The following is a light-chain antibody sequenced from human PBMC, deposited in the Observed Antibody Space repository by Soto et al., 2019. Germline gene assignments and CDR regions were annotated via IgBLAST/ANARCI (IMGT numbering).Light chain of an antibody. CDR3: QQRSNWPPGVT. J-gene: IGKJ3*01. Sequence: EVVLTQSPATLSLSPGERATLSCTASQSVTTYLAWYQQKPGQAPRLLIYDASTRATGIPARFSGSGSGTDFTLTISSLEPKDFAVYYCQQRSNWPPGVTFGPGTKVDIK. V-gene: IGKV3-11*01. CDR1: QSVTTY. CDR2: DAS.